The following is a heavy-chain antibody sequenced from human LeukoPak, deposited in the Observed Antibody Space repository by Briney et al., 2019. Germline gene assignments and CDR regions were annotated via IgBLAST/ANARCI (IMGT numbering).Heavy chain of an antibody. CDR1: GFTFSSYG. V-gene: IGHV3-23*01. CDR3: AKGLGEFASAPDS. Sequence: PGRSLRLSCAASGFTFSSYGMHWVRQAPGKGLEWVSAILGNGLTTYYADSVKGRFIISRDNSQNRLFLQVNSLRVEDTAVYYCAKGLGEFASAPDSWGQGTLVTVSS. J-gene: IGHJ5*01. CDR2: ILGNGLTT.